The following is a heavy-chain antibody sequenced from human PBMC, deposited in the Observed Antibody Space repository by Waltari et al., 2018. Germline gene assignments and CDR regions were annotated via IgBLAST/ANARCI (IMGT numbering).Heavy chain of an antibody. CDR2: ISYDGSNK. CDR1: GFTFSSYA. J-gene: IGHJ4*02. D-gene: IGHD4-17*01. V-gene: IGHV3-30-3*02. CDR3: ANDYGDYGGSFG. Sequence: QVQLVESGGGVVQPGRSLRLSCAASGFTFSSYAMHWVRQAPGKGLEWVAVISYDGSNKYYADSVKGRFTISRDNSKNTLYLQMNSLRAEDTAVYYCANDYGDYGGSFGWGQGTLVTVSS.